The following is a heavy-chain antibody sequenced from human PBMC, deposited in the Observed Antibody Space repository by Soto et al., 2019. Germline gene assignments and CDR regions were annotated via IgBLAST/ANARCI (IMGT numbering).Heavy chain of an antibody. CDR1: GLTFNTYA. Sequence: EVQLLESGGGLVKPGGSLRLSCAASGLTFNTYAMSWVRQAPGKGLEWVSVISGSGGNTWYADSVKDRFTISRDNSKNTLYLQMNPLRAEDTAVYYCARDGGPVIITFDYWGQGTLVTVSS. D-gene: IGHD3-22*01. CDR2: ISGSGGNT. V-gene: IGHV3-23*01. J-gene: IGHJ4*02. CDR3: ARDGGPVIITFDY.